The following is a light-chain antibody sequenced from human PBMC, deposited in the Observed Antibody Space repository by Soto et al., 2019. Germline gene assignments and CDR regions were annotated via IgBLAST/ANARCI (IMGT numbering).Light chain of an antibody. Sequence: QSVLTQPASVSGSPGQSITFSCTGTSSDIGGYNYVSWYQQHPGKAPKPMIYEVSNRPSGVSDRFSGSKSGNTASLTISGLQAEDEADYYCTSYTSSTTNYVFGTGTKLTVL. CDR3: TSYTSSTTNYV. CDR2: EVS. J-gene: IGLJ1*01. V-gene: IGLV2-14*01. CDR1: SSDIGGYNY.